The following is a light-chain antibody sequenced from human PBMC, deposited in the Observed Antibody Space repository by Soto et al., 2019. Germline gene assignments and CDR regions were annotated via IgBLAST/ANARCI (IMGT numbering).Light chain of an antibody. CDR1: QIGSGSS. V-gene: IGKV3-20*01. J-gene: IGKJ5*01. CDR2: GAS. CDR3: QQYGSSPIT. Sequence: PGERATLSFMASQIGSGSSLVWYQQKPGQSPSLLIYGASSRATAIPDRFSGSGSGTDFTLTISTLEPEDFALYYCQQYGSSPITFGQGTRLEIK.